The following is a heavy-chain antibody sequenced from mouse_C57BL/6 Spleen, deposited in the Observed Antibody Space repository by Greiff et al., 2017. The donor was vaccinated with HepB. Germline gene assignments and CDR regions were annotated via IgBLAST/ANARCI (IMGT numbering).Heavy chain of an antibody. Sequence: VQLQQPGAELVRPGSSVKLSCKASGYTFTSYWMDWVKQRPGQGLEWIGNIYPSDSETNYNQKFKDKATLTVDKSSSTAYMQLSSLTSEDAAVYYCARWGTTEVFAYWGQGTTLTVSS. J-gene: IGHJ2*01. V-gene: IGHV1-61*01. CDR3: ARWGTTEVFAY. CDR1: GYTFTSYW. CDR2: IYPSDSET. D-gene: IGHD1-1*01.